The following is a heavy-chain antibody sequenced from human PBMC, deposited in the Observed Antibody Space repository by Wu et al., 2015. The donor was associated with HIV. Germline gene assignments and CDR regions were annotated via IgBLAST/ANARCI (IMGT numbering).Heavy chain of an antibody. V-gene: IGHV1-2*02. J-gene: IGHJ3*02. CDR1: GYTFTGSY. CDR2: IDPDGGGT. Sequence: QVHLVQSGAEVKKPGASVKVSCKASGYTFTGSYMNWVRQAPGQGLEWMGWIDPDGGGTRYAEKFQGRVTMTSDTSVSTVYMELTNLRPDDTAVYYCARVFVVVPAGFSGEITAFDIWGQGTMVAVSS. D-gene: IGHD2-2*01. CDR3: ARVFVVVPAGFSGEITAFDI.